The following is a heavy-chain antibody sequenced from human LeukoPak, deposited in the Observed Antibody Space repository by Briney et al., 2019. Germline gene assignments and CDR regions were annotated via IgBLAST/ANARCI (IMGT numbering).Heavy chain of an antibody. CDR1: GFTFTSYA. CDR3: AKGAQYDFWTGYTLEYFDV. Sequence: GGSLRLSCAASGFTFTSYAMNWVRQAPGKGLEWVSFISAGGSSTHYADSVKGRFTISRDNSNNTLYLQINILRAEDTAAYYCAKGAQYDFWTGYTLEYFDVWGKGTLVTVSS. J-gene: IGHJ4*02. V-gene: IGHV3-23*01. CDR2: ISAGGSST. D-gene: IGHD3-3*01.